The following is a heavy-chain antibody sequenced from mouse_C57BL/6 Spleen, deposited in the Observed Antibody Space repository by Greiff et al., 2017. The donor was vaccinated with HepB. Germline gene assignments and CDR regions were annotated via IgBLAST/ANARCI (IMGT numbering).Heavy chain of an antibody. D-gene: IGHD1-1*01. V-gene: IGHV1-87*01. CDR2: GQGLEWIG. CDR1: YTFSRRVH. J-gene: IGHJ3*01. Sequence: VHLVESGPELARPWASVKISCQAFYTFSRRVHFAIRDTNYWMQWVKQRPGQGLEWIGAIYPGNGDTSYNQKFKGKATLTADKSSSTAYMQLSSLTSEDSAVYYCFYYYGSSTSWFAYWGQGTLVTVSA. CDR3: SEDSAVYYCFYYYGSSTSWFAY.